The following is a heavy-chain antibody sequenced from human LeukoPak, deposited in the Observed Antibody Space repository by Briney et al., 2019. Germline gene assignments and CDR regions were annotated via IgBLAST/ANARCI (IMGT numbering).Heavy chain of an antibody. CDR3: AGGGFSGFDH. J-gene: IGHJ4*02. V-gene: IGHV3-74*03. D-gene: IGHD4-23*01. CDR1: QSTFYSYW. Sequence: GGSLRLSCAAAQSTFYSYWMHWVRLVPGKGLAWVARVNSDGTSTTYADSVKGRFTVSRDNAQNTLYLQMDSLRVDDTAVYYCAGGGFSGFDHWDQGILVTVSS. CDR2: VNSDGTST.